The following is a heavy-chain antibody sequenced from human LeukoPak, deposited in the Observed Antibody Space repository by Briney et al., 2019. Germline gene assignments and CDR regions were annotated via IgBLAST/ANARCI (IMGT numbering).Heavy chain of an antibody. Sequence: GRSLRLSCAASGFTLSSYGMHWVRQAPGKGLEWVAVISYDGSNKYYADSVKGRFTISRDNSKNTLYLQMNSLRAEDTAVYYCAKHSIAAVDYWGQGTLVTVSS. J-gene: IGHJ4*01. CDR1: GFTLSSYG. CDR2: ISYDGSNK. D-gene: IGHD6-25*01. CDR3: AKHSIAAVDY. V-gene: IGHV3-30*18.